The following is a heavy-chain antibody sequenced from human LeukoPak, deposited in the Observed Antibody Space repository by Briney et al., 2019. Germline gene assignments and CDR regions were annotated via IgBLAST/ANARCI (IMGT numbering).Heavy chain of an antibody. D-gene: IGHD2-2*01. Sequence: GASVKVSCKASGYTFTSYGISWVRQAPGQGLEWMGWINPNSGGTNYAQKFQGRVTMTRDTSISTAYMELSRLRSDDTAVYYCARGALIVVVPAARFDPWGQGTLVTVSS. CDR3: ARGALIVVVPAARFDP. J-gene: IGHJ5*02. V-gene: IGHV1-2*02. CDR1: GYTFTSYG. CDR2: INPNSGGT.